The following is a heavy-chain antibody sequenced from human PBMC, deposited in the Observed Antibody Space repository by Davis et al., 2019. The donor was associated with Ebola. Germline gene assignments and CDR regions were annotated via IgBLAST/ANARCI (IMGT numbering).Heavy chain of an antibody. CDR1: GGSVSSGSYY. Sequence: MPSETLSLTCTVSGGSVSSGSYYWSWIRQPPGKGLEWIGYIYYSGSTNYNPSLKSRVTISVDTSKNQFSLKLSSVTAADTAVYYCARGKLVVVAPNLYWYFDLWGRGTLVTVSS. D-gene: IGHD3-22*01. CDR3: ARGKLVVVAPNLYWYFDL. CDR2: IYYSGST. J-gene: IGHJ2*01. V-gene: IGHV4-61*01.